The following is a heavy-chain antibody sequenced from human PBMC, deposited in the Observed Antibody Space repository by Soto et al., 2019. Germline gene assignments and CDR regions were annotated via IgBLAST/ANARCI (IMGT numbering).Heavy chain of an antibody. CDR1: GGTFSSYA. J-gene: IGHJ3*02. D-gene: IGHD6-19*01. Sequence: SVKVSCKASGGTFSSYAISWVRQAPGQGLEWMGGIIPIFGTANYAQKFQGRVTITADESTSTAYMELSSLRSEDTAVYYCARELAVAGTTGAFDIWGQGTMVTVSS. CDR2: IIPIFGTA. CDR3: ARELAVAGTTGAFDI. V-gene: IGHV1-69*13.